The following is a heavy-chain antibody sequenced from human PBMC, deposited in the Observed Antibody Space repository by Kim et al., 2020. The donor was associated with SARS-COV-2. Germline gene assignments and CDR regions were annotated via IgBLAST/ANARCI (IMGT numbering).Heavy chain of an antibody. Sequence: NTRDEQKFQARVSITRDTSATTAYLELSGLRSEETAVYYCAREAVAGSFDYWGQGTLVTVSS. D-gene: IGHD6-19*01. CDR2: NT. J-gene: IGHJ4*02. CDR3: AREAVAGSFDY. V-gene: IGHV1-3*01.